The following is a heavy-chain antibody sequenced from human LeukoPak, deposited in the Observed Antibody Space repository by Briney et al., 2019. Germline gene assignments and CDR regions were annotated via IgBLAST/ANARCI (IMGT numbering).Heavy chain of an antibody. J-gene: IGHJ4*02. V-gene: IGHV1-69*04. D-gene: IGHD2-15*01. CDR1: GGTFSSYT. CDR3: ARDVCSGGSCYSAFDY. Sequence: ASVKVSCKASGGTFSSYTISWVRQAPGQGLEWMGRIIPILGIANYAQKFQGRVTITADKSTSTAYMELSSLRSEDTAVYYCARDVCSGGSCYSAFDYWGQGTLVTVSS. CDR2: IIPILGIA.